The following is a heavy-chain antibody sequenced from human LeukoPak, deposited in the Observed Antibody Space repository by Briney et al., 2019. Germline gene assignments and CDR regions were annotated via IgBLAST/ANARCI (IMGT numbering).Heavy chain of an antibody. J-gene: IGHJ4*02. V-gene: IGHV1-46*01. D-gene: IGHD3-3*01. Sequence: ASVKVSCKASGYTFTVYHMHWVRQAPGQGLEGMGIINPSDGSTTYAQKFQGRVSITRDMSTSTTYMELSSLRSDDTAVYYCARSVTIFGVATLGYWGQGTPVTVSS. CDR1: GYTFTVYH. CDR3: ARSVTIFGVATLGY. CDR2: INPSDGST.